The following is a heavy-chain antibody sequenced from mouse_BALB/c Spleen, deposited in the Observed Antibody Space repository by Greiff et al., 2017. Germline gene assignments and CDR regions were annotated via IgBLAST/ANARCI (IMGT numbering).Heavy chain of an antibody. J-gene: IGHJ3*01. Sequence: DVKLQESGAELVRPGALVKLSCKASGFNIKDYYMHWVKQRPEQGLEWIGWIDPENGNTIYDPKFQGKASITADTSSNTAYLQLSSLTSEDTAVYYCASYGTWFAYWGQGTLVTVSA. V-gene: IGHV14-1*02. CDR3: ASYGTWFAY. CDR2: IDPENGNT. D-gene: IGHD1-1*01. CDR1: GFNIKDYY.